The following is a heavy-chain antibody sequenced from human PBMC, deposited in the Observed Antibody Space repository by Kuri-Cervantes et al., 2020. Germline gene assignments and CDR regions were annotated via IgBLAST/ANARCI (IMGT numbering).Heavy chain of an antibody. CDR2: ISSSSSYI. Sequence: ESLKISCAASGFAFSKYTMNWVRQAPGKGLEWVSSISSSSSYIYYADSVKGRFTISRDNAKNSLYLQMNSLRADDTAVYHCARGQQLGYYYGMDVWGQGTTVTVSS. CDR3: ARGQQLGYYYGMDV. CDR1: GFAFSKYT. D-gene: IGHD6-13*01. V-gene: IGHV3-21*01. J-gene: IGHJ6*02.